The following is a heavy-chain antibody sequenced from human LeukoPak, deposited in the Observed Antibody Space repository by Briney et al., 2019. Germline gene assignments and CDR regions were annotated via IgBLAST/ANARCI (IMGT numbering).Heavy chain of an antibody. CDR1: GLPFSSNS. CDR3: ARDGHYCSSSTCYYDY. D-gene: IGHD2-2*01. CDR2: ISSSSEYI. V-gene: IGHV3-21*01. Sequence: GGSRDLSGEALGLPFSSNSINWFRQPPGKGREGVSSISSSSEYIYYADSVKGRFTISRDNAKNSLYLQMNSLRAEDTAVYYCARDGHYCSSSTCYYDYWGQGTLVTVSS. J-gene: IGHJ4*02.